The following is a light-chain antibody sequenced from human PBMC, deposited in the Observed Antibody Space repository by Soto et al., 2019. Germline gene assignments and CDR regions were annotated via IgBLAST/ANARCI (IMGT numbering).Light chain of an antibody. CDR3: QQYNSAPPT. J-gene: IGKJ1*01. Sequence: EIQMTQSPASLSASAGDRGSISCRASQGISSNLAWYQQKPGQAPKLLIYTTSTWPSGIPSRFSGSGSGTDFTLTISSLQPEDVAAYYCQQYNSAPPTFGPGTKVDIK. CDR2: TTS. CDR1: QGISSN. V-gene: IGKV1-27*01.